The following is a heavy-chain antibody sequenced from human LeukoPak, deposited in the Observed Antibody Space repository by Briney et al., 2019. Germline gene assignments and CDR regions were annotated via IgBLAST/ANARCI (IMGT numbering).Heavy chain of an antibody. J-gene: IGHJ4*02. CDR3: ARVRGYSYGSSDY. Sequence: GGSLRLSCAASGFTFSSYGMRWVRQAPGKGLEYVSAISSNGGSTYYANSVKGRFTISRDNSKNTLYLQMGSLRAEDMAVYYCARVRGYSYGSSDYWGQGTLVTVSS. CDR1: GFTFSSYG. V-gene: IGHV3-64*01. D-gene: IGHD5-18*01. CDR2: ISSNGGST.